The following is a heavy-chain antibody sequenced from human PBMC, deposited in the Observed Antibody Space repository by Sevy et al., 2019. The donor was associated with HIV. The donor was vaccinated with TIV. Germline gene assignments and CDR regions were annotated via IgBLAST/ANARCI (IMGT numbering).Heavy chain of an antibody. V-gene: IGHV1-69*13. Sequence: ASVKVSCKASGDTFSTYGLSWVRQAPGQGLEWMGGIIPIFGTPNYAQKFQGRVTITADESASTAYMELSSLRSEDTALYYCAREGGVATTGDHDAFDIWGHGTLVTVS. D-gene: IGHD7-27*01. CDR2: IIPIFGTP. J-gene: IGHJ3*02. CDR1: GDTFSTYG. CDR3: AREGGVATTGDHDAFDI.